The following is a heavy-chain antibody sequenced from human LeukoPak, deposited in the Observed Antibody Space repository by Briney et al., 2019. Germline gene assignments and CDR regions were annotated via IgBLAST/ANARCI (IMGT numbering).Heavy chain of an antibody. CDR3: ARPHEDYYYGSGSYRRASYYFDY. J-gene: IGHJ4*02. D-gene: IGHD3-10*01. CDR2: ISAYNGNT. V-gene: IGHV1-18*01. CDR1: GYTFTSYG. Sequence: WASVKVSCKASGYTFTSYGISWVRQAPGQGLEWMGWISAYNGNTNYAQKLQGRVTMTTDTSTSTAYMELRSLRSDDTAVYYCARPHEDYYYGSGSYRRASYYFDYWGQGTLVTVSS.